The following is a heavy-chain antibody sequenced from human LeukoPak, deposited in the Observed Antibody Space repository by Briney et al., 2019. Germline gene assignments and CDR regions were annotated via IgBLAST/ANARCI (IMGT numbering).Heavy chain of an antibody. CDR2: ISSSGSTI. CDR3: ARTGVYYDSEFTVVSY. J-gene: IGHJ4*02. Sequence: PGGSLRLSCAASGFTFRDYYMSWIRQAPGKGLEWVSYISSSGSTIYYADSVKGRFTISRDNAKNSLYLQMNSLRAEDTAVYYCARTGVYYDSEFTVVSYWGQGTLVTVSS. CDR1: GFTFRDYY. D-gene: IGHD3-22*01. V-gene: IGHV3-11*01.